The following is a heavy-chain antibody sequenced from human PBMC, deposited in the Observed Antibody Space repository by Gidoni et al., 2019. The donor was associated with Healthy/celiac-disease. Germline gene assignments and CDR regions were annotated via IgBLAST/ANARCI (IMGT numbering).Heavy chain of an antibody. Sequence: EVQLVESGGGLVKPGGRLRLSWAASGFSFSSYSMNWVRQAQGKGLEWVSSISSSSSYLSYADSVKGPFTISRDNAKNSLYLQMNSLRAEDTAVYYCARFGGGIAARPSDYWGQGTLVTVSS. CDR2: ISSSSSYL. V-gene: IGHV3-21*01. J-gene: IGHJ4*02. CDR1: GFSFSSYS. CDR3: ARFGGGIAARPSDY. D-gene: IGHD6-6*01.